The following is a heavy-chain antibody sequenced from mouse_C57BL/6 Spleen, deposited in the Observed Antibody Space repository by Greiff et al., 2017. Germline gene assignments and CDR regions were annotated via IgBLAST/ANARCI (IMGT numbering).Heavy chain of an antibody. D-gene: IGHD2-5*01. CDR3: ARDWSNYSFDY. CDR1: GFTFSSYA. CDR2: ISDGGSYT. J-gene: IGHJ2*01. Sequence: EVHLVESGGGLVKPGGSLKLSCAASGFTFSSYAMSWVRQTPEKRLEWVATISDGGSYTYYPDNVKGRFTISRDNAKNNLYLQMSNLKSEDTAMYYCARDWSNYSFDYWGQGTTLTVSS. V-gene: IGHV5-4*01.